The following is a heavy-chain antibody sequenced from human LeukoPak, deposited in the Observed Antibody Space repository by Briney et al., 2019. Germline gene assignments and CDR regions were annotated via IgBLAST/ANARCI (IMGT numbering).Heavy chain of an antibody. CDR1: GFTLSSYW. CDR2: INSDGRST. J-gene: IGHJ4*02. Sequence: QSGGSLRLSCAASGFTLSSYWMHWVRQAPGKGLVWVSGINSDGRSTRYADSVKGRFTISRDNAKNTLYLQMNSLRAGDTAVYYCASKEVFDYWGQGTLVTVSS. CDR3: ASKEVFDY. V-gene: IGHV3-74*01.